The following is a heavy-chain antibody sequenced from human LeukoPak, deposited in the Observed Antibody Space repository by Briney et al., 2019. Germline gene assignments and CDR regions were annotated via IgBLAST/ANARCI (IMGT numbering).Heavy chain of an antibody. Sequence: ASVKGYCKASGYTFTSYGISWVRQAAGQGLEWLGWISAYNGNANYAQKLQGRVTMTTDTSTSTAYMELRSLRSDDTAVYYCARAPPSTIFLFDYWGQGTLVTVSS. CDR2: ISAYNGNA. D-gene: IGHD3-3*01. CDR1: GYTFTSYG. V-gene: IGHV1-18*01. J-gene: IGHJ4*02. CDR3: ARAPPSTIFLFDY.